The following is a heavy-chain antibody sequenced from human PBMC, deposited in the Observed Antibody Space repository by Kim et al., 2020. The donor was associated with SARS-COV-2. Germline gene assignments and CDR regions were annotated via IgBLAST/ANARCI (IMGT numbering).Heavy chain of an antibody. J-gene: IGHJ5*02. CDR2: INHSGST. Sequence: SETLSLTCAVYGGSFSGYYWSWNRHPPGKGLEWIGEINHSGSTNYNPSLKSRVTISVDTSKNQFSLKLSSVTAADTAVYCCARGVLRYFDWANWFDPWGQGTLVTVSS. V-gene: IGHV4-34*01. CDR1: GGSFSGYY. D-gene: IGHD3-9*01. CDR3: ARGVLRYFDWANWFDP.